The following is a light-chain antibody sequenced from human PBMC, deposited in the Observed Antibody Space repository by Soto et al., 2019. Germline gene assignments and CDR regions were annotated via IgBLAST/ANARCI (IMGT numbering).Light chain of an antibody. CDR3: QQYYNTPLT. J-gene: IGKJ4*01. CDR1: QGVLYSSNNRNY. V-gene: IGKV4-1*01. CDR2: WAS. Sequence: DIVMTQSPDSLAVSLGERVTINCKSSQGVLYSSNNRNYLAWYQQKPGQPPKLLIYWASTRESGVPDRFSGSGSGTDFTLTISSLQAEDVAVYYCQQYYNTPLTFGGGTKVDI.